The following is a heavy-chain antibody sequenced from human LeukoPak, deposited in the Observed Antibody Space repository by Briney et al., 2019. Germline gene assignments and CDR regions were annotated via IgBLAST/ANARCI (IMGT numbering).Heavy chain of an antibody. V-gene: IGHV4-39*01. CDR2: IHYTGST. CDR3: ARLPTGYPNWFDT. Sequence: SETLSLTCAVSGGSISSISSNNWAWIRQPPGKGLELIAAIHYTGSTYYNPSLMSRVTISVDTSKNQFSLNLNSLTATDTAVYYCARLPTGYPNWFDTWGQGILVTVSS. CDR1: GGSISSISSNN. J-gene: IGHJ5*02. D-gene: IGHD5-18*01.